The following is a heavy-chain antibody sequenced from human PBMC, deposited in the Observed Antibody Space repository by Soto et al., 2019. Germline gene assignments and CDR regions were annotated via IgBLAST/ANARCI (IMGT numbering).Heavy chain of an antibody. Sequence: PGGSLRLSCAASGFTFSDYAMHWVRQAPGKGLERVAVVSHDGRNTHYADTVKGRFAISRDSSKKTVSLEMTSLRAEDTAVYYCAKGGRQWLVTSDFNYWGQGA. CDR1: GFTFSDYA. D-gene: IGHD6-19*01. V-gene: IGHV3-30*18. CDR3: AKGGRQWLVTSDFNY. CDR2: VSHDGRNT. J-gene: IGHJ4*02.